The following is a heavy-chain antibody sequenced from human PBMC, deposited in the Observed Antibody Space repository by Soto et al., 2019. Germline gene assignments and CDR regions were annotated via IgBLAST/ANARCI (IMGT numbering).Heavy chain of an antibody. V-gene: IGHV3-7*01. CDR2: IKGDGSDK. D-gene: IGHD2-2*01. J-gene: IGHJ4*02. CDR1: GFTFSSSW. Sequence: GGSLRLSCVVSGFTFSSSWMSWVRQAPGKGLEWVANIKGDGSDKNYIESVKGRFTISRDNAKNSLYLQMNSLRAEDTALYYCAEDAFSKGDYWGQGTRVTVSS. CDR3: AEDAFSKGDY.